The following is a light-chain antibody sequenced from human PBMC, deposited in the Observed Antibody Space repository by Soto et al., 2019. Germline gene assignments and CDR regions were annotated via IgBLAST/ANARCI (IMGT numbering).Light chain of an antibody. Sequence: DIVLTQSPGTLSLSPGERGTLSCRATQTVSNNYLAWYQQKPGQAPRLLIHGATSRATGIPDRFSGSGSGTDFTLTISRLEPEDFAIYYCQQYGSTPLTFGQGTRVEVK. CDR3: QQYGSTPLT. J-gene: IGKJ1*01. CDR2: GAT. V-gene: IGKV3-20*01. CDR1: QTVSNNY.